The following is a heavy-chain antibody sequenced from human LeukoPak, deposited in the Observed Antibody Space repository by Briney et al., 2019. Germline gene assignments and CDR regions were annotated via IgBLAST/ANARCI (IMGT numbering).Heavy chain of an antibody. Sequence: GASVKVSCKASGYTFTSYDINWVRQATGRGLEWMGWMNPNSGNTGYAQKFQGRVTITRNTSISTAYMELSSLRSEDTAVYYCARRRSSGYYYTTWVYNWFDPWGQGTLVTVSS. CDR1: GYTFTSYD. V-gene: IGHV1-8*03. CDR3: ARRRSSGYYYTTWVYNWFDP. CDR2: MNPNSGNT. J-gene: IGHJ5*02. D-gene: IGHD3-22*01.